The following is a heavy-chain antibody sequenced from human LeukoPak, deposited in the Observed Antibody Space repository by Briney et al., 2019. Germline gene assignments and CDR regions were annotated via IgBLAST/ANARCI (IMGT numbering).Heavy chain of an antibody. D-gene: IGHD6-13*01. CDR1: GGSISSYY. CDR2: IYYSGST. Sequence: SETLSLTCTVSGGSISSYYWSWIRQPPGKGLEWIGYIYYSGSTNYNPSLKSRVTISVDTPKNQFSLRLSSVTAADTAVYYCARSIAAAGIRPFDPWGQGTLVTVSS. J-gene: IGHJ5*02. CDR3: ARSIAAAGIRPFDP. V-gene: IGHV4-59*01.